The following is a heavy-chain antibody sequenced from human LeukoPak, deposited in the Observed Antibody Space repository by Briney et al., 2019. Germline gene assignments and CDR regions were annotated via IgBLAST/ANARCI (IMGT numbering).Heavy chain of an antibody. Sequence: ASVKVSCKASGYTFTSYDINWVRQATGQGLEWMGWMNPNSGNTGYAQKFQGRVTMTRNTSISTAYMELRSLRSDDTAVYYCARDAYSSNWRAEDFQHWGQGTLVTVSS. D-gene: IGHD6-13*01. CDR1: GYTFTSYD. CDR3: ARDAYSSNWRAEDFQH. CDR2: MNPNSGNT. J-gene: IGHJ1*01. V-gene: IGHV1-8*01.